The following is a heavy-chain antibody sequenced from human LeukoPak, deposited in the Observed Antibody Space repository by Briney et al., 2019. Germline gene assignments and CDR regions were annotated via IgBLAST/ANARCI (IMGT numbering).Heavy chain of an antibody. CDR1: GGTLSSFA. D-gene: IGHD2-2*01. CDR3: ASRWILGYCSSNTCGHNYYNGMDV. Sequence: GASVKVSCKVSGGTLSSFAISWARQAPGQGLEWMGGIIPMYTTANYAQKFQGRVTITADESTNTAYMELSSLRSEDTAVYYCASRWILGYCSSNTCGHNYYNGMDVWGKGTTVTVSP. J-gene: IGHJ6*04. CDR2: IIPMYTTA. V-gene: IGHV1-69*01.